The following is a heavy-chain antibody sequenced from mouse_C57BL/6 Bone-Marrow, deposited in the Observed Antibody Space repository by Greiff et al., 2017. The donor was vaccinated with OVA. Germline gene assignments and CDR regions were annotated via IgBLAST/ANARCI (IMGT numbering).Heavy chain of an antibody. CDR3: ARSLYYGMGFAS. D-gene: IGHD1-1*01. CDR2: INPYNGGT. J-gene: IGHJ3*01. CDR1: GYTFTDYY. V-gene: IGHV1-19*01. Sequence: VQLQQSGPVLVKPGASVKMSCKASGYTFTDYYMNWVKQSHGKSLEWIGVINPYNGGTSYNQKFKGKATLTVDKSSSTAYMEHNSLTSEDSAVYYCARSLYYGMGFASWGQGTLVTVSA.